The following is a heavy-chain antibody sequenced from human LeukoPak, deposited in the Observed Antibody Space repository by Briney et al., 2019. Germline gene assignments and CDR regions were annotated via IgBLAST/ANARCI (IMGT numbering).Heavy chain of an antibody. Sequence: SETLSLTCTVSGGSISSYYRSWIRQPPGKGLEWIGYIYYSGSTNYNPSLKSRVTISVDTSKNQFSLKLSSVTAADTAVYYCARVKGIAVSPLWDYWGQGTLVTVSS. V-gene: IGHV4-59*01. CDR3: ARVKGIAVSPLWDY. CDR1: GGSISSYY. CDR2: IYYSGST. D-gene: IGHD6-19*01. J-gene: IGHJ4*02.